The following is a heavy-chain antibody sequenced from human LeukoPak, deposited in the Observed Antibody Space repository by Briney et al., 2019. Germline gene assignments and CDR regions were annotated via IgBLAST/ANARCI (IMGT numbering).Heavy chain of an antibody. V-gene: IGHV1-2*02. CDR1: GYTFTGYY. D-gene: IGHD1-26*01. CDR3: ARDRSGSYYHYYMDV. J-gene: IGHJ6*03. Sequence: ASVKVSCKASGYTFTGYYMHWVRQAPGQGLEWMGWINPNSGGTNYAQKFQGRVTMTRDTSISTAYMELSRLRSDDTAVYYCARDRSGSYYHYYMDVWGKGTTVTVSS. CDR2: INPNSGGT.